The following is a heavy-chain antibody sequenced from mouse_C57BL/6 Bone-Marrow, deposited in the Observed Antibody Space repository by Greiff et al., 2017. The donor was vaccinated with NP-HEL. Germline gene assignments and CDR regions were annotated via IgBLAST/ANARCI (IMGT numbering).Heavy chain of an antibody. V-gene: IGHV1-76*01. CDR1: GYTFTDYY. Sequence: QVQLKESGAELVRPGASVKLSCKASGYTFTDYYINWVKQRPGQGLEWIARIYPGSGNTYYNEKFKGKATLTAEKSSSTAYMQLSSLTSEDSAVYFCARDDYDPYYAMDYWGQGTSVTVSS. CDR3: ARDDYDPYYAMDY. D-gene: IGHD2-4*01. J-gene: IGHJ4*01. CDR2: IYPGSGNT.